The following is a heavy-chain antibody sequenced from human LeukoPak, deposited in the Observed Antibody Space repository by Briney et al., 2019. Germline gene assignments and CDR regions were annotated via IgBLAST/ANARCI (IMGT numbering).Heavy chain of an antibody. CDR1: GSTFSSYG. D-gene: IGHD6-13*01. CDR3: AKVGIAAAGTPLDY. J-gene: IGHJ4*02. Sequence: GGSLRLSCAASGSTFSSYGMHWVRQAPGKGLEWVAVISYDGSNKYYADSVKGRFTISRDNSKNTLYLQMNSLRAEDTAVYYCAKVGIAAAGTPLDYWGRGTLVTVSS. CDR2: ISYDGSNK. V-gene: IGHV3-30*18.